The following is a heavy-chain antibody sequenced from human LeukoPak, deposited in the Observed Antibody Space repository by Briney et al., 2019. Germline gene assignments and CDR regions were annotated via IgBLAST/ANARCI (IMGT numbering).Heavy chain of an antibody. D-gene: IGHD1-26*01. CDR3: ARVSVSVGAAALFDY. J-gene: IGHJ4*02. V-gene: IGHV3-74*01. CDR2: INTDGSDT. Sequence: PGGSLRLSCAASGFTFSSYWMHWVRQAPGKGLVWVSRINTDGSDTTYADSVKGRLTISRDNAKNTLYLQMNSLRAEDTAVYYCARVSVSVGAAALFDYWGQGTLVTVSS. CDR1: GFTFSSYW.